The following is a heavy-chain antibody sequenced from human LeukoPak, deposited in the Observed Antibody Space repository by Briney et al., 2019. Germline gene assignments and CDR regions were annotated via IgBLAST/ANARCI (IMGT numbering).Heavy chain of an antibody. CDR2: IYYSGST. J-gene: IGHJ4*02. Sequence: SETLSLTCTVSGGSISSSSYYWGWIRQPPGKGLEWIGSIYYSGSTYYNPSLKSRVTISVDTSKNQFSLKLSSVTAADTAVYYCARRDSSGVVPRWDYWGQGTLVTVSS. D-gene: IGHD6-25*01. CDR3: ARRDSSGVVPRWDY. V-gene: IGHV4-39*01. CDR1: GGSISSSSYY.